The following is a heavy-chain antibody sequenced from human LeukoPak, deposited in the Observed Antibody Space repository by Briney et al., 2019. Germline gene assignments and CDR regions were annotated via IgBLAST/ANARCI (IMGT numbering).Heavy chain of an antibody. CDR3: TSGGYCSSTSCSYRKFDY. V-gene: IGHV4-34*01. Sequence: SETLSLTCAVYGGSFSGYYWSWIRQPPGKGLEWIGEINHSGSTNYNPSLKSRVTISVDTSKNQFSLKLSSVTAADTAVYYCTSGGYCSSTSCSYRKFDYWGQGTLVTVSS. D-gene: IGHD2-2*01. CDR1: GGSFSGYY. CDR2: INHSGST. J-gene: IGHJ4*02.